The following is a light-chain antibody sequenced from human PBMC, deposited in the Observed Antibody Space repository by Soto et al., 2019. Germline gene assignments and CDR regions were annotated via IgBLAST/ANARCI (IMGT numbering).Light chain of an antibody. Sequence: EIVLTQSPGILSLSPGERATLSCRASQSVSSSYLAWYQQKPDQAPRLLIYDASFRATDIPNRFSGRGSGTDFTLSISRLEPEDFAVYYCQQYVNSPRTFGQGTKVDI. V-gene: IGKV3-20*01. CDR3: QQYVNSPRT. J-gene: IGKJ1*01. CDR2: DAS. CDR1: QSVSSSY.